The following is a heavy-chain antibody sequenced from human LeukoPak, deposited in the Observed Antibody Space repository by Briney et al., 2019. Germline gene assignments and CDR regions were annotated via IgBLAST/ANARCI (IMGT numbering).Heavy chain of an antibody. V-gene: IGHV3-7*05. CDR1: GFTFSSYW. D-gene: IGHD2-8*02. Sequence: PGGSLRLSCAASGFTFSSYWMSWVRQAPGKGLEWVATIKQGGSEKSHVDSVKGRFTISRDNAKNSLYLQMNSLRVEDTAVYYCASPGSGYWGQGTLVTVSS. CDR3: ASPGSGY. CDR2: IKQGGSEK. J-gene: IGHJ4*02.